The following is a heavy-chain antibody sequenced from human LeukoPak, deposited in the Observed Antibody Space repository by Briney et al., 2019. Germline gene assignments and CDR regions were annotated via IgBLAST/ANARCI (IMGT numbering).Heavy chain of an antibody. CDR1: GFTFSSYG. V-gene: IGHV4-34*01. Sequence: GSLRLSCAASGFTFSSYGMHWVRQPPGKGLEWIGEINHSGSTNYNPSLKSRVTISVDTSKNQFSLKLSSVTAADTAVYYCARGPLPMIVVGRGYNWFDPWGQGTLVTVSS. J-gene: IGHJ5*02. CDR3: ARGPLPMIVVGRGYNWFDP. CDR2: INHSGST. D-gene: IGHD3-22*01.